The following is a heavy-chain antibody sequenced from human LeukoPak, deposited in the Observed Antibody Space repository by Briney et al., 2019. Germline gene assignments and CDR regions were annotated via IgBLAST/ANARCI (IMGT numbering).Heavy chain of an antibody. CDR1: GYTFTSYG. D-gene: IGHD2-2*01. J-gene: IGHJ5*02. CDR3: ARDGDCSSTSCYEGDSGNWFDP. CDR2: ISAYNGST. Sequence: VASVKVSCKASGYTFTSYGISWVRQAPGQGLEWMGWISAYNGSTNYAQKLQGRVTMTTDTSTSTAYMELRSLRSDDTAVYYCARDGDCSSTSCYEGDSGNWFDPWGQGTLVTVSS. V-gene: IGHV1-18*01.